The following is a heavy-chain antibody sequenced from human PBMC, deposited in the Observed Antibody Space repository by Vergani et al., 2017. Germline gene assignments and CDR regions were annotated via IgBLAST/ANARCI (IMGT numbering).Heavy chain of an antibody. CDR3: ATDRTVTKWVRWFDP. CDR2: FDPEDGET. J-gene: IGHJ5*02. V-gene: IGHV1-24*01. Sequence: QVQLVQSGAEVKKPGASVKVSCKASGYTFTSYGISWVRQAPGKGLEWIGGFDPEDGETIYAQKFQGRVTMTEDTSTDTAYMELSSLRSEDTAVYYCATDRTVTKWVRWFDPWGQGTLVTVSS. D-gene: IGHD4-17*01. CDR1: GYTFTSYG.